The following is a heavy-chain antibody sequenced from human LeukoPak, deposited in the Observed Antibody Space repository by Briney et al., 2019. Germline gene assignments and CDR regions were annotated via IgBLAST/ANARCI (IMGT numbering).Heavy chain of an antibody. CDR2: IRPSGDNT. CDR3: ARESESYDSSGSTFKY. CDR1: GFTFSSYD. V-gene: IGHV3-23*01. J-gene: IGHJ4*02. Sequence: GGSLRLSCAASGFTFSSYDMTWVRQAPGRGLEWVSSIRPSGDNTYYADSVKGRFTISRDDSKNTLYLQMNSLRAEDTAVYYCARESESYDSSGSTFKYWGQGTLVTVSS. D-gene: IGHD3-22*01.